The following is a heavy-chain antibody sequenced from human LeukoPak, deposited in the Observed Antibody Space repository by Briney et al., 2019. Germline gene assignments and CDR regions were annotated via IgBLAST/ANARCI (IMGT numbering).Heavy chain of an antibody. V-gene: IGHV1-2*02. D-gene: IGHD3-22*01. CDR2: INPNSGGT. CDR1: GYTFTGYY. J-gene: IGHJ5*02. Sequence: GASVKVSCKASGYTFTGYYMHWVRQAPGQGLEWVGWINPNSGGTNYAHKVQGRVTMTRDTSISTAYMELSRLRSDDTAVYHCARASAYYHDSTWWFDPWGQGTLVTVSS. CDR3: ARASAYYHDSTWWFDP.